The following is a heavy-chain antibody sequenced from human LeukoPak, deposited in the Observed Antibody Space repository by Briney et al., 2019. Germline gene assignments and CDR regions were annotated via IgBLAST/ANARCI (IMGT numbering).Heavy chain of an antibody. J-gene: IGHJ4*02. CDR1: VFTVSTYY. CDR2: LYSGGAT. CDR3: ARGTTVKDFDY. V-gene: IGHV3-53*01. D-gene: IGHD4-11*01. Sequence: GGSLRLSCAASVFTVSTYYMSWVRQTPGKGLQWVSVLYSGGATWYADSVEGRFTVSRDNSKNTLYIQMNSLRVEDTAVYYCARGTTVKDFDYWGQGNLVTVSS.